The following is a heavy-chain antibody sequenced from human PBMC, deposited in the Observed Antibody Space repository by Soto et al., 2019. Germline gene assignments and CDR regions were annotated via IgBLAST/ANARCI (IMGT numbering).Heavy chain of an antibody. CDR1: GFTFSSYW. Sequence: EVQLVESGGGLVQPGGSLRLSCAASGFTFSSYWMHWVRQAPGKGLVWVSRINSDGSSTSYADSVKGRFTISRDNAKNALYLQMNSLRAEDTAVYYCAREAAAGTGWFDPWGQGTLVTVSS. D-gene: IGHD6-13*01. CDR3: AREAAAGTGWFDP. CDR2: INSDGSST. J-gene: IGHJ5*02. V-gene: IGHV3-74*01.